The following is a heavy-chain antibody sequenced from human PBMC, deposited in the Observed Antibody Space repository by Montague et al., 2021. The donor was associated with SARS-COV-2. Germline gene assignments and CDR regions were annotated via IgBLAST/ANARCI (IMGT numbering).Heavy chain of an antibody. Sequence: SETLSLTCTVSGDSISSFYWCWIRQPPGKGLEWIGYIYSSGGTNYNPSLKSRVTISVDTSKNQFSLKLNSVTAADTAVYYCARGSDAPDAVDIWGRGTMVTVSS. CDR2: IYSSGGT. CDR3: ARGSDAPDAVDI. CDR1: GDSISSFY. D-gene: IGHD2-8*01. J-gene: IGHJ3*02. V-gene: IGHV4-59*01.